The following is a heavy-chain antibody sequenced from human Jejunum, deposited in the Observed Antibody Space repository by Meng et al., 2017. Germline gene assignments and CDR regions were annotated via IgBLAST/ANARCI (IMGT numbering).Heavy chain of an antibody. V-gene: IGHV4-4*02. Sequence: VPVQAPAQVVVKPSGLLSRTWPVSCGSISNNNSWSWVRKPPGKGLEWVGEISDGGSTSYNPSLKNRVTISIDKSKSQFSLKLSSVTAADTAVYFCAKNGYCSGGRCSSGTSFDPWGQGTLVTVSS. D-gene: IGHD2-15*01. CDR3: AKNGYCSGGRCSSGTSFDP. J-gene: IGHJ5*02. CDR2: ISDGGST. CDR1: CGSISNNNS.